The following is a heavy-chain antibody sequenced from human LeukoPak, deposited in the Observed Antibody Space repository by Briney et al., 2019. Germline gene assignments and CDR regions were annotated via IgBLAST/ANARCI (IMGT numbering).Heavy chain of an antibody. CDR1: GFTFSSYA. Sequence: GGSLRLSCAASGFTFSSYAMSWVRQAPGKGLEWVSVISGSGGSTYYADSVKGRFTISRDNSKNTLYLQMNSLRAEDTAVYYCAKSIWSGYSSFDYWSQGTLVTVSS. V-gene: IGHV3-23*01. D-gene: IGHD3-3*01. CDR2: ISGSGGST. CDR3: AKSIWSGYSSFDY. J-gene: IGHJ4*02.